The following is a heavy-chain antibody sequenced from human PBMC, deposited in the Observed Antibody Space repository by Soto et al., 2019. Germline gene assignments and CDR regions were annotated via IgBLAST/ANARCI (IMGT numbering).Heavy chain of an antibody. CDR2: ISYDGSNK. D-gene: IGHD6-13*01. Sequence: QVQLVESGGGVVQPGRSLRLSCAASGFTFSSYAMHWVRQAPGKGLEWVAVISYDGSNKYYADSVKGRFTISRDNSKNTLYLQMNSVRAEDTAVYYCARASSPKRYYYSGMDVWGQGTTVTVSS. V-gene: IGHV3-30-3*01. J-gene: IGHJ6*02. CDR1: GFTFSSYA. CDR3: ARASSPKRYYYSGMDV.